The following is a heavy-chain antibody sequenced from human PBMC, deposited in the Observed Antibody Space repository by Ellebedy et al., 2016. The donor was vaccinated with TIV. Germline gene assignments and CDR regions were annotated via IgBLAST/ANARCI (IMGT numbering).Heavy chain of an antibody. D-gene: IGHD3-10*01. CDR1: GATITTYY. V-gene: IGHV4-39*07. CDR2: IYYSGST. J-gene: IGHJ2*01. CDR3: ARGRGRRWYFDL. Sequence: GSLRLXCTVFGATITTYYWPWIPRPPGKGLEWIGSIYYSGSTYYTPSLKSRVTISVDKSKNQFSLKLSSVTAAETAVYYCARGRGRRWYFDLWGRGTLVTVSS.